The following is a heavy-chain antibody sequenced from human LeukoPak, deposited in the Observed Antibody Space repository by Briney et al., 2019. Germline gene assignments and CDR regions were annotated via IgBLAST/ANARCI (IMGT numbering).Heavy chain of an antibody. Sequence: PSGTLSLTCAVSGGSISSSFWWSWVRQPPGKGLEWIGEIYHSGSTNYNPSLKSRVTISVDKSKNQFSLKLSSVTAADTAVYYCARGSGYYTKNYFDYWGQGTLVTVSS. V-gene: IGHV4-4*02. CDR2: IYHSGST. D-gene: IGHD3-3*01. CDR3: ARGSGYYTKNYFDY. J-gene: IGHJ4*02. CDR1: GGSISSSFW.